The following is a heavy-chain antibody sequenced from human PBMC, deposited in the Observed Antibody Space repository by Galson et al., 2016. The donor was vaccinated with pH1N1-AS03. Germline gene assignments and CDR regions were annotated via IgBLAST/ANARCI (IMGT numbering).Heavy chain of an antibody. D-gene: IGHD3-3*01. CDR2: ITPLFGAA. CDR1: GGSFNTYT. J-gene: IGHJ6*02. Sequence: SVKVSCKASGGSFNTYTITWVRQAPGQRFEWLGGITPLFGAANYAQKFQGRVTITADESTTTAYMELSSLRSEDTAVYYCAGGPSRFLDRYYYFGMDVWGQGTTVTVSS. V-gene: IGHV1-69*13. CDR3: AGGPSRFLDRYYYFGMDV.